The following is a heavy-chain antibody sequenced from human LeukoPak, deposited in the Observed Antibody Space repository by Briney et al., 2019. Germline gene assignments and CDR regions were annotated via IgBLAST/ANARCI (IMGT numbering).Heavy chain of an antibody. CDR2: IYYSGST. J-gene: IGHJ4*02. Sequence: SETLSLTCTVSGASISSHYWSWIRQPPGKGLEWIGYIYYSGSTNYNPSLKSRVTISLDTSKNQFSLKLSSVTAADTAVYYCARSENYDFWSGYYIGHWGQGTLVTVSS. D-gene: IGHD3-3*01. CDR1: GASISSHY. CDR3: ARSENYDFWSGYYIGH. V-gene: IGHV4-59*11.